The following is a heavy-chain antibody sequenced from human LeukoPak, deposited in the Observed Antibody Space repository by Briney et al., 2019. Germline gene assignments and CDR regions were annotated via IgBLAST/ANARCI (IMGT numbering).Heavy chain of an antibody. D-gene: IGHD4-17*01. CDR2: IYTSRTT. J-gene: IGHJ4*02. Sequence: SETLSLTCTVSGGSISSGFYYWTWIRQPAGKGLEWIGRIYTSRTTNYNPSLKNRVTISVDTSRNQFSLKLSSVTAADTAVYYCARATVTRDLDYWGQGTVVTVSS. CDR1: GGSISSGFYY. V-gene: IGHV4-61*02. CDR3: ARATVTRDLDY.